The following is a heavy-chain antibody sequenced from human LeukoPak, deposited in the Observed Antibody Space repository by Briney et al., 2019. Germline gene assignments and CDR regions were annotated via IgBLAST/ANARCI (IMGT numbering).Heavy chain of an antibody. D-gene: IGHD6-13*01. CDR3: AKDLGYSSSWPDY. J-gene: IGHJ4*02. V-gene: IGHV3-30*18. Sequence: GGSLRLSCAASGFTFSSYGMHWVRQAPGEGLEWVAVISYHGSNKYYADSVKGRFTISRDNSKNTLYLQMNSLRAEDTAVYYCAKDLGYSSSWPDYWGQGTLVSVSS. CDR2: ISYHGSNK. CDR1: GFTFSSYG.